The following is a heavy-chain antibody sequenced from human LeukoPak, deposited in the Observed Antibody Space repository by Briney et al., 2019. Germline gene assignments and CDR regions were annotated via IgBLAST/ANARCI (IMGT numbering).Heavy chain of an antibody. CDR3: AREGGPYRPLDC. J-gene: IGHJ4*02. V-gene: IGHV4-59*12. CDR1: GASISSYF. CDR2: ISYSGST. Sequence: SETLSLTCTVSGASISSYFWSWIRQPPGKGLEWIGYISYSGSTDYNPSLKSRVAISVDKSENHISLKLTSVTAADTAVYYCAREGGPYRPLDCSGQGTLVTVAS.